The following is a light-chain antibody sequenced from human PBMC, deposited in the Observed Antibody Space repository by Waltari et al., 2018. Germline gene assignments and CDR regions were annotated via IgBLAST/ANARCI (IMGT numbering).Light chain of an antibody. J-gene: IGKJ4*01. Sequence: ETVMTQSPATLSVSPGERVTLSCRASQSVAYNLAWYQQKPGQAPRLLIYGATIRATGVPARFSGSGSETEFTLTISSLQSEDFAVYYCQESNSWPLITFGGGTKVEIK. CDR3: QESNSWPLIT. CDR1: QSVAYN. V-gene: IGKV3-15*01. CDR2: GAT.